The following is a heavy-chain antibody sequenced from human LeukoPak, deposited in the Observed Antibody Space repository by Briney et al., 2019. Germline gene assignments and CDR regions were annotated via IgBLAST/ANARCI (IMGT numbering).Heavy chain of an antibody. V-gene: IGHV1-69*06. CDR1: GGTFSSYA. J-gene: IGHJ4*02. CDR3: AREDYYDSSGYYPSDY. D-gene: IGHD3-22*01. CDR2: IIPIFGTA. Sequence: SVKVSCKASGGTFSSYAISWVRQAPGQGLEWMGGIIPIFGTANYAQKFQGRVTITADKSTSTAYMELSSLRSEDTAVYYCAREDYYDSSGYYPSDYWGQGTLVTVSS.